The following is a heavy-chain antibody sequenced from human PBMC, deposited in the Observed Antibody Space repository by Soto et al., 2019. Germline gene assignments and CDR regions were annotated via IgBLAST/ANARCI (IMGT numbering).Heavy chain of an antibody. V-gene: IGHV3-72*01. Sequence: EVQLVESGGGLVQPGGSLRLSCAASGFTFSDHYMDWVRQAPGKGLVWVGRTRNKDNSYTTDYAASVNVKITISRADSNNSRYLQTNTVNTAATAVYCCARGRRTGYYGGFDYWGQRTLVAVAS. J-gene: IGHJ4*02. CDR3: ARGRRTGYYGGFDY. D-gene: IGHD3-9*01. CDR2: TRNKDNSYTT. CDR1: GFTFSDHY.